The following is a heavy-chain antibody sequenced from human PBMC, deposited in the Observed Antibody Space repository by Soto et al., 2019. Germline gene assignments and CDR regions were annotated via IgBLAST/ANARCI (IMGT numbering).Heavy chain of an antibody. D-gene: IGHD4-17*01. CDR1: GFTFSSYS. CDR3: ASNLRMTTVTTIDY. J-gene: IGHJ4*02. Sequence: GSLRLSCAASGFTFSSYSMNWVRQAPGKGLEWVSYISSSSSTIYYADSVKGRFTISRDNAKNSLYLQMNSLRDEDTAVYYCASNLRMTTVTTIDYWGQGTLVTVSS. CDR2: ISSSSSTI. V-gene: IGHV3-48*02.